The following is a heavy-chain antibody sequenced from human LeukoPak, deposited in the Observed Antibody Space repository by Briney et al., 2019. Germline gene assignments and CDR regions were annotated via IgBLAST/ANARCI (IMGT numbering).Heavy chain of an antibody. D-gene: IGHD2-2*01. V-gene: IGHV1-18*01. CDR2: ISGYNDNA. CDR1: GYTFTSYG. J-gene: IGHJ4*02. CDR3: ARVRYQLLEYFDY. Sequence: ASVKVSCKASGYTFTSYGISWVRQAPGQGLEWMGWISGYNDNAIHAQKLQGRVTVTTDTSTSTAYVELRSLRSDDTAVYYCARVRYQLLEYFDYWGQGTLVTVSS.